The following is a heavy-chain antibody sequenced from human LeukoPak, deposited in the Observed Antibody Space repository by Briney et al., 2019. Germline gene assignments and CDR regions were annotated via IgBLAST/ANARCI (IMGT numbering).Heavy chain of an antibody. Sequence: GGSLRLSCAASGLTFSSYWMSWVRQAPGKGLEWVANIKYDGSEKYYVDSVKGRLTISRDNAKNSLFLQMNSLRAEDTALYYCARDQDLAIAAAGGFDYWGQGTLVTVSS. D-gene: IGHD6-13*01. V-gene: IGHV3-7*01. CDR2: IKYDGSEK. J-gene: IGHJ4*02. CDR3: ARDQDLAIAAAGGFDY. CDR1: GLTFSSYW.